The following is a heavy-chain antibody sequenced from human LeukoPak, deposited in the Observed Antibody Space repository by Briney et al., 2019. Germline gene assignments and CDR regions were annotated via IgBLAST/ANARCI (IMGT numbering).Heavy chain of an antibody. J-gene: IGHJ4*02. Sequence: PGWSLRLSCAAPGFTFSSYTMSWVRQAPGKGLEWVSAISGSGGSTHYADSVKGRFSISRDNSKNTLYLQMNSLRAEDTAVYYCAKDGDYGDYLNYWGQGTLVTVSS. CDR3: AKDGDYGDYLNY. CDR1: GFTFSSYT. V-gene: IGHV3-23*01. CDR2: ISGSGGST. D-gene: IGHD4-17*01.